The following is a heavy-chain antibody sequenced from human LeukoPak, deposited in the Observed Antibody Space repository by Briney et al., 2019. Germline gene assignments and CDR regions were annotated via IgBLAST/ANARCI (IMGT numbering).Heavy chain of an antibody. Sequence: SETLSLTCTVSGGSISNYFWSWIRQPPGKGLEWIEYIYYSGSTNYNPSLKSRITISVDTSQIQFSLKLSCVTAADTAVYYCARVGYGYSGYYYGMDVWGQGTTVTVSS. V-gene: IGHV4-59*01. CDR2: IYYSGST. D-gene: IGHD5-18*01. CDR3: ARVGYGYSGYYYGMDV. CDR1: GGSISNYF. J-gene: IGHJ6*02.